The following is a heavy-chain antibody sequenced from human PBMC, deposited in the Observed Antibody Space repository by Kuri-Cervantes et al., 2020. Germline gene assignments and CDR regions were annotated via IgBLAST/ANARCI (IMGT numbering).Heavy chain of an antibody. V-gene: IGHV1-3*01. CDR2: ISAGNGKT. D-gene: IGHD3-22*01. Sequence: ASVKVSCKTSGYRFTSYPLHWLRQAPGQSLEWLGWISAGNGKTQYSQKLQGRIAFTSDTSANTVYMQLNNLRSEDTAVYYCARDHYDSSGYGGGLSGFDPWGQGTLVTVSS. J-gene: IGHJ5*02. CDR1: GYRFTSYP. CDR3: ARDHYDSSGYGGGLSGFDP.